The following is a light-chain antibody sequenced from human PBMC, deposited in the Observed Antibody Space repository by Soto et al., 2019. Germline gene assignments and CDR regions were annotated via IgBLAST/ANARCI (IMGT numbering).Light chain of an antibody. CDR1: SSDVGIYNY. J-gene: IGLJ1*01. CDR2: EVS. CDR3: SSYTSSSTLGV. Sequence: QSALTQPASVSGSPGQSIAISCTGSSSDVGIYNYVSWYQQHPGKVPKLIIYEVSNRPSGVSNRFSGSKSGNTASLTISGLQAEDEADYYCSSYTSSSTLGVFGTGTKLTVL. V-gene: IGLV2-14*01.